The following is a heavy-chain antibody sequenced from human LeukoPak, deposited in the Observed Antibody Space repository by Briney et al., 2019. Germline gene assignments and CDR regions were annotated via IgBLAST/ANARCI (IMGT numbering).Heavy chain of an antibody. CDR3: ARDSGAIFGVVIGYYFDY. D-gene: IGHD3-3*01. Sequence: SETLSLTCTVSGGSISSSSYYWGWIRQPPGKGLEWIGSIYYSGSTYYNPSLKSRVTISVGTSKNQFSLKLSSVTAADTAVYYCARDSGAIFGVVIGYYFDYWDQGTLVTVSS. CDR2: IYYSGST. J-gene: IGHJ4*02. V-gene: IGHV4-39*02. CDR1: GGSISSSSYY.